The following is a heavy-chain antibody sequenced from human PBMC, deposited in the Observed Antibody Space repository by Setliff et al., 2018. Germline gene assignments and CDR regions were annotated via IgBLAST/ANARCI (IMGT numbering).Heavy chain of an antibody. CDR2: VNPIGGGA. D-gene: IGHD3-10*01. J-gene: IGHJ3*02. V-gene: IGHV1-2*02. CDR3: ARDLNRWFGEFAFDI. Sequence: AASVKVSCKASGYIFAGYYMHWLRQTPGQGLEWMGYVNPIGGGATYAQKFQGRVTLTRDTSITTTYMELNSLRSDDTAIYYCARDLNRWFGEFAFDIWGQGTMVTVSS. CDR1: GYIFAGYY.